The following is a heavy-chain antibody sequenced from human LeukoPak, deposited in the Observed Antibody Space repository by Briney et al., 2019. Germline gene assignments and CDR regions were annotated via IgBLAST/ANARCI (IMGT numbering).Heavy chain of an antibody. V-gene: IGHV4-30-2*01. CDR2: IYHSGST. J-gene: IGHJ5*02. D-gene: IGHD1-1*01. CDR1: GGSISSGGYY. CDR3: ARVSVESVSLFDP. Sequence: SETLSLTCAVSGGSISSGGYYWSWIRQPPGKGLEWIGYIYHSGSTYYNPSLKSRITISVNRTKNKFSLKLSSVTAADTAVYYCARVSVESVSLFDPCGQGTLVTVSS.